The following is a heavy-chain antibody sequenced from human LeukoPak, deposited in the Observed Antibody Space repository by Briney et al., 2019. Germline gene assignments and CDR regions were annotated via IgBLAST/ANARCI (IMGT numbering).Heavy chain of an antibody. Sequence: SETLSLTCTVSGGSFNDYFWSWIRQPPGKGLEWIGYIYHTGGTHYNPSLTSRVTMSLDTSENQFSLKLSSVTALDTAVYFCAREDSGFQIWGQGTMVTVSS. V-gene: IGHV4-59*01. CDR3: AREDSGFQI. CDR2: IYHTGGT. J-gene: IGHJ3*02. CDR1: GGSFNDYF.